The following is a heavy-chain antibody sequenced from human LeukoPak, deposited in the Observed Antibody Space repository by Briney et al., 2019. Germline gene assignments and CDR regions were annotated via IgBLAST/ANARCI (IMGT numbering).Heavy chain of an antibody. V-gene: IGHV1-3*01. CDR1: GYTFTSYA. CDR2: INAGNGNT. D-gene: IGHD3-10*01. Sequence: GASVKVSCKASGYTFTSYAMHWVRQAPGQRLEWMGWINAGNGNTKYSQKFQGRVTITRDTSASTACMELSSLRSEDTAVYYCARDELILWFGESPPIYNWFDPWGQGALVTVSS. J-gene: IGHJ5*02. CDR3: ARDELILWFGESPPIYNWFDP.